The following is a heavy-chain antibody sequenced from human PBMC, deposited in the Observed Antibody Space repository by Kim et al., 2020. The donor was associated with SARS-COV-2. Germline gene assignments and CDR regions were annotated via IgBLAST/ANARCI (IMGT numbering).Heavy chain of an antibody. J-gene: IGHJ6*03. CDR2: ISFDGSNK. CDR3: ARDGSWHPRYYYYYMDV. CDR1: GFTFSSYA. D-gene: IGHD6-13*01. V-gene: IGHV3-30-3*01. Sequence: LSLTCAASGFTFSSYAMHWVRQAPGKGLEWVAIISFDGSNKYYADSVRGRFTISRDNSKNTLYLQMNSLRAEDTAVYYCARDGSWHPRYYYYYMDVW.